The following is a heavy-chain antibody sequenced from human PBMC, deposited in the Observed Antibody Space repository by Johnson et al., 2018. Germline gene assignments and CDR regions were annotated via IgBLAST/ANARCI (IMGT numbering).Heavy chain of an antibody. CDR2: IYTGGST. D-gene: IGHD3-10*02. V-gene: IGHV3-66*02. CDR1: GFTVSSNY. Sequence: EVQLLETGGGLVQPGGSLRLSCAASGFTVSSNYMSWVRQAPGKGLEWVSVIYTGGSTYYADSVKGRFTLSRDNSKNTLFLQMNSLIPEDTALYYCARGYYYVTGYVQHWGQGTLVTVSS. CDR3: ARGYYYVTGYVQH. J-gene: IGHJ1*01.